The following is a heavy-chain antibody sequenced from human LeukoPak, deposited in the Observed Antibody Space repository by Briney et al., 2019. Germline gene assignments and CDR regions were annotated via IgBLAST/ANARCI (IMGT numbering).Heavy chain of an antibody. Sequence: SETLSLTCAVYGVSFSDYYWSWLRQPPGKGREWIGEMNHIGSTNYKPSLKSRVTISVDTSKNQFSLKLSSVTAADTAVYYCARHGALMVRGVRQGSRVSYYYYYMDVWGKGTTVTISS. CDR2: MNHIGST. CDR1: GVSFSDYY. CDR3: ARHGALMVRGVRQGSRVSYYYYYMDV. J-gene: IGHJ6*03. D-gene: IGHD3-10*01. V-gene: IGHV4-34*01.